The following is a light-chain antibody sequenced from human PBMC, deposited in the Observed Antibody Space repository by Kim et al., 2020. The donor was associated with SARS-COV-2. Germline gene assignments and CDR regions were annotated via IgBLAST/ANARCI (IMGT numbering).Light chain of an antibody. CDR2: KAS. V-gene: IGKV1-5*03. CDR1: ESISYW. J-gene: IGKJ4*01. Sequence: DIQMTQSPSTLSASVGDRVTITCRASESISYWLAWYQQKPGKAPKLLIYKASSLESGVPSRFSGSGSGTEFTLTITSLQPDDFATYYCQQYSSYSTFGGGTKLEI. CDR3: QQYSSYST.